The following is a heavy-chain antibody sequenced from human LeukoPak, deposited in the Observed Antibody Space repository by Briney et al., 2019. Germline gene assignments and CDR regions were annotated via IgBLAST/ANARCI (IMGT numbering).Heavy chain of an antibody. Sequence: SVKVSRKASGGTFSSYTLSWVRQAPGQGLEWMGRTIPILGIANYAQKFQGRVTITADKSTSTGYMELSSLRSEDTAVYYCAREAGEFHYWGQGTLVTVSS. D-gene: IGHD3-16*01. CDR2: TIPILGIA. CDR1: GGTFSSYT. V-gene: IGHV1-69*04. CDR3: AREAGEFHY. J-gene: IGHJ4*02.